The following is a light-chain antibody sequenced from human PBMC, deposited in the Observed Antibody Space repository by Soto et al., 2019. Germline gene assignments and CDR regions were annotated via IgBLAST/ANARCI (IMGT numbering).Light chain of an antibody. J-gene: IGKJ1*01. CDR3: QQYGSSLT. CDR1: QSVSSN. V-gene: IGKV3-20*01. CDR2: GAS. Sequence: SGLTQSPRTLSLSPGDRATLSCRASQSVSSNLAWYQQKPGQAPRLLIYGASSRATGIPDRFSGSGSGTDFTLTISRLEPEDFAVYYCQQYGSSLTFGQGAKADIK.